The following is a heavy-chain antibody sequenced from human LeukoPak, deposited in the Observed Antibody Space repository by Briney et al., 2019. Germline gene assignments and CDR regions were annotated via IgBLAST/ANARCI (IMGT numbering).Heavy chain of an antibody. CDR2: INPSGGST. D-gene: IGHD6-19*01. J-gene: IGHJ4*02. V-gene: IGHV1-46*01. CDR1: GYIFTSYN. Sequence: ASVKVSCKASGYIFTSYNIYCVRQAPGQGLEWMGIINPSGGSTNYAQKFQGRVTMTRDTSTSTVYMELSSLRSEDTAVYYCARFAVHRRITVAGQFGLDYWGQGTLVSVSS. CDR3: ARFAVHRRITVAGQFGLDY.